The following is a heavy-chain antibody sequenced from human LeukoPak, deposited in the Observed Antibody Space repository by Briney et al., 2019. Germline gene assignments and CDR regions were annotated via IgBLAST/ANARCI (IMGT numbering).Heavy chain of an antibody. J-gene: IGHJ3*02. D-gene: IGHD6-19*01. CDR1: GFTFSNYA. CDR3: ANLGIAVAGTMYAFDI. V-gene: IGHV3-23*01. Sequence: PGGSLRLSCVASGFTFSNYAMSWVRQAPGKGLEWVSAISGSGGSTYYADSVKGRFTISRDNSKNTLYLQMNSLRAEDTAVYYCANLGIAVAGTMYAFDIWGQGTMVTVSS. CDR2: ISGSGGST.